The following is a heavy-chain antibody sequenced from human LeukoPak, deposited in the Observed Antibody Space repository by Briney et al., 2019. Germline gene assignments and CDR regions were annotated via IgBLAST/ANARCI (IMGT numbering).Heavy chain of an antibody. Sequence: GGSLRLSCAASGFTFSSYAMSWVRQAPGKGLEWVSAISGSGGSTYYADSVKGRFTISRDNSKNTLYLQMYSLRAEDTAVYYCVLLWFGTPFDPWGQGTLVTVSP. CDR3: VLLWFGTPFDP. D-gene: IGHD3-10*01. V-gene: IGHV3-23*01. J-gene: IGHJ5*02. CDR1: GFTFSSYA. CDR2: ISGSGGST.